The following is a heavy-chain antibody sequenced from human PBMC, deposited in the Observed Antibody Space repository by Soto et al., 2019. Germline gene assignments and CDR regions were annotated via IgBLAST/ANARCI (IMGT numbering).Heavy chain of an antibody. CDR1: GASISISNW. CDR3: ARMRYRSSWCYFDY. V-gene: IGHV4-28*01. J-gene: IGHJ4*02. D-gene: IGHD6-13*01. CDR2: IYYSGST. Sequence: PSLTLSLTCFDFGASISISNWWGWIRQSPGQGLEWIGYIYYSGSTYYNPSLKSRVTMSVDTSKNQFSLKLSSVTAVDTAVYYVARMRYRSSWCYFDYWGKRTLLTLSA.